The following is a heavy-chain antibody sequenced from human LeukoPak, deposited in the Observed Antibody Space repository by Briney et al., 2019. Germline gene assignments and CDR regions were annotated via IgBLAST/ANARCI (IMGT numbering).Heavy chain of an antibody. Sequence: GGSLRLSCAASGFTFSSYGMHWVRQAPGKGLEWVAFIRYDGSNKYYADSVKGRFTISRDNSKNTLYLQMNSLRAEDTAVYYCAKDQAPLRLGNSHPWFDPWGQGTLVTVSS. CDR3: AKDQAPLRLGNSHPWFDP. J-gene: IGHJ5*02. CDR1: GFTFSSYG. D-gene: IGHD7-27*01. CDR2: IRYDGSNK. V-gene: IGHV3-30*02.